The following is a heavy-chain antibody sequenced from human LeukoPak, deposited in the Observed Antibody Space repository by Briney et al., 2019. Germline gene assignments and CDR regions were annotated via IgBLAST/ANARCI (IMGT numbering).Heavy chain of an antibody. J-gene: IGHJ4*02. V-gene: IGHV4-34*01. CDR3: ARFQHYYYDSSGLNAGFDY. Sequence: SETLSLTCAVYGGSFSGYYWSWIRQPPGKGLEWIGEINHSGSTNYNPSLKSRVTISVDTSKNQFSLKLSSVTAADTAVYYRARFQHYYYDSSGLNAGFDYWGQGTLVTVSS. CDR2: INHSGST. D-gene: IGHD3-22*01. CDR1: GGSFSGYY.